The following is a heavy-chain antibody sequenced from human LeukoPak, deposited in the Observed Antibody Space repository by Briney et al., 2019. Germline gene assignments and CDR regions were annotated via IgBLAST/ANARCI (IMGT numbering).Heavy chain of an antibody. CDR2: ISYDGSNK. CDR1: GFTFSSYA. CDR3: ARDNHKTTGYSYGLS. Sequence: PGGSLRLSCAASGFTFSSYAIHWVRQAPGKGLEWVAVISYDGSNKYYVDSVKGRFTISRDNSKNTLYLQMNNLRAEDTAVYYCARDNHKTTGYSYGLSWGQGTLVTVSS. V-gene: IGHV3-30-3*01. D-gene: IGHD5-18*01. J-gene: IGHJ5*02.